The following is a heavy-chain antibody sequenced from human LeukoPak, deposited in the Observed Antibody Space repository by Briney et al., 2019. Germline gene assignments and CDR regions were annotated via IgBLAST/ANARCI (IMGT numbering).Heavy chain of an antibody. J-gene: IGHJ4*02. CDR1: GFTFSSYA. Sequence: GGSLRLSCAASGFTFSSYAMSWIRQAPGKGLEWVGFIRSKAYGETADYAASVKGRFTISRDDSKAIAYLQMNSLKTEDTAVYHCTRDRGAYNLYDYWGQGTLVTVSS. V-gene: IGHV3-49*03. CDR2: IRSKAYGETA. CDR3: TRDRGAYNLYDY. D-gene: IGHD1-1*01.